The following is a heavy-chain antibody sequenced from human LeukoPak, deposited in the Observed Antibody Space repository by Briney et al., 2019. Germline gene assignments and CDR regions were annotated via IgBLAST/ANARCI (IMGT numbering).Heavy chain of an antibody. CDR3: ASSNYYYYYMDV. CDR1: GFTFSSYS. Sequence: PGGSLRLSCAASGFTFSSYSMNWVRQAPGKGLEWVSYISSSSSTIYYADSVKGRFTISRDNAKNSLYLQMNSLRAEDTAVYYCASSNYYYYYMDVWGKGTTVTVSS. J-gene: IGHJ6*03. CDR2: ISSSSSTI. V-gene: IGHV3-48*04.